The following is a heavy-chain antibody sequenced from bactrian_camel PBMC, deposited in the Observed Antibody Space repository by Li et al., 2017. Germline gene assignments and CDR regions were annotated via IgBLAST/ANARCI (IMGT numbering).Heavy chain of an antibody. Sequence: HVQLVESGGGSVQVGGSLRLSCVASGDTIGRYCMGWFRQIPDKEREGVAGIESDGSTSYADSVKGRFTVARDNNMKTLDLQMNSLRPEDTAIYYCAAGRLPYKIRIVGSVRELDFRYWGQGTQVTVS. J-gene: IGHJ6*01. CDR3: AAGRLPYKIRIVGSVRELDFRY. CDR2: IESDGST. V-gene: IGHV3S55*01. CDR1: GDTIGRYC.